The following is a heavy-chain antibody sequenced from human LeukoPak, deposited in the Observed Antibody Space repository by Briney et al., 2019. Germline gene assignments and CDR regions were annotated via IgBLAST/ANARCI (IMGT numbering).Heavy chain of an antibody. J-gene: IGHJ4*02. CDR3: TTRLLRYFDWLLSYDY. V-gene: IGHV3-15*01. D-gene: IGHD3-9*01. CDR1: GFTFSNAW. Sequence: GGSLRLSCAASGFTFSNAWMTWVRQAPGKGLEWVGRIKSKTDGGTTDYAAPVKGRFTISRDDSKNTLFLQTNSLKTEDTAVYYRTTRLLRYFDWLLSYDYWGQGTLVTVSS. CDR2: IKSKTDGGTT.